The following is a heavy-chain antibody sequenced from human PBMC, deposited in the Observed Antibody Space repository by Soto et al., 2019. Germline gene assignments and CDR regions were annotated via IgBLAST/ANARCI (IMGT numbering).Heavy chain of an antibody. Sequence: PSETLSLTCTVSGGSISSYYWSWIRQPPGKGLEWIGYIYYSGSTNYNPSLKSRVTISVDTPKNQFSLKLSSVTAADTAVYYCARNIAVATFDPWGQGTLVTVSS. V-gene: IGHV4-59*01. D-gene: IGHD6-19*01. CDR2: IYYSGST. J-gene: IGHJ5*02. CDR1: GGSISSYY. CDR3: ARNIAVATFDP.